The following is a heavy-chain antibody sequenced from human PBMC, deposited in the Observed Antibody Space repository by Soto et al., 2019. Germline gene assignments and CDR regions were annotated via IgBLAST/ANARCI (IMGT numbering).Heavy chain of an antibody. CDR3: ARGSHSPGSAVAGDYY. V-gene: IGHV1-69*01. J-gene: IGHJ4*02. CDR1: GVPFSTYS. Sequence: QVQLVQSGAEVKKPGSSVKVSCKASGVPFSTYSISWVRQAPGQGLEWMGGIIPIFGTTNYPQRFQGRVTITADEATNTAYLELSSLTAEDTAIYYCARGSHSPGSAVAGDYYWGQGTLVTVSP. CDR2: IIPIFGTT. D-gene: IGHD6-19*01.